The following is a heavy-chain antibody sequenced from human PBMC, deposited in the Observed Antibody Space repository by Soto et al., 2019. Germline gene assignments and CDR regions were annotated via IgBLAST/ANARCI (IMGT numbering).Heavy chain of an antibody. CDR2: IKQDGSEK. CDR3: ARHFRYDIPGP. Sequence: PGGSLRLSCAASGFTFSRHWMRWVRQAPGKGLEWVASIKQDGSEKSYVDSVKGRFTISRDNDKNSLYLQMSSLRADDTAVYYCARHFRYDIPGPWGQGTLVTVSS. J-gene: IGHJ5*02. D-gene: IGHD3-9*01. V-gene: IGHV3-7*02. CDR1: GFTFSRHW.